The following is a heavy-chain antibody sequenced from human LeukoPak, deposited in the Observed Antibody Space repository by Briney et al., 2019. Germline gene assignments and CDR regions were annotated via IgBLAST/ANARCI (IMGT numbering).Heavy chain of an antibody. D-gene: IGHD2-2*01. J-gene: IGHJ3*02. V-gene: IGHV3-48*03. CDR2: IKSGSDSV. CDR3: ASETEASSSDAFDI. Sequence: LSCTASGFTVRSNGVNWGRQAPGKRKEWISYIKSGSDSVSYADSVKGRFTISRDNAKNSLFLQMNNLRAEDTAIYYCASETEASSSDAFDIWGQGTMVSVSS. CDR1: GFTVRSNG.